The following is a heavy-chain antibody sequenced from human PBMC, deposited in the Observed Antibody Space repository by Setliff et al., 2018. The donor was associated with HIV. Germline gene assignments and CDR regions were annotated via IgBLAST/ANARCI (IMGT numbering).Heavy chain of an antibody. D-gene: IGHD1-26*01. Sequence: GASVKVSCKASGGTFSSYAISWVRQAPGQGLEWMGGIIPIFGTANYAQKFQGRVTITADESTSTAYMELSSLRSEDTAVYYCARAHSGSYYYYYYMDVWGKGTKVTVSS. CDR2: IIPIFGTA. V-gene: IGHV1-69*13. J-gene: IGHJ6*03. CDR3: ARAHSGSYYYYYYMDV. CDR1: GGTFSSYA.